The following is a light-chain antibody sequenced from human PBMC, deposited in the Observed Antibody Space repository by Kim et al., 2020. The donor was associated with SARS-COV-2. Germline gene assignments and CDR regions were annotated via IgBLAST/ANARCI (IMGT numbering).Light chain of an antibody. CDR3: QEYKSNLWT. Sequence: DIQMTQSPSTLSASVGDSVTITCRASQSISIWLAWYQHKPGKDPSLLIYDASILESGVPSRFSGSGSGTEFTLTISGLQPDDFATYYCQEYKSNLWTFGQGTKVDIK. J-gene: IGKJ1*01. CDR2: DAS. CDR1: QSISIW. V-gene: IGKV1-5*01.